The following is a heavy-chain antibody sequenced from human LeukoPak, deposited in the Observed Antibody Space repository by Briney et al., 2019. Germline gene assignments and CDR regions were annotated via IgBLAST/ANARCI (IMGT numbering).Heavy chain of an antibody. CDR1: GGSISSHY. Sequence: SETLSLTCTVSGGSISSHYWSWIRQPPGKGLGWIGYIYYSGSTNYNPSLKSRVTISVDTSKNQFSLKLSSVTAADTAVYYCARSGSIWELHIDYWGQGTLVTVSS. D-gene: IGHD1-26*01. V-gene: IGHV4-59*11. CDR3: ARSGSIWELHIDY. J-gene: IGHJ4*02. CDR2: IYYSGST.